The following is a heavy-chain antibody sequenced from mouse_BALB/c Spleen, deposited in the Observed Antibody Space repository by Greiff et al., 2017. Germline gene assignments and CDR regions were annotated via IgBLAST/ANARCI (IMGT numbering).Heavy chain of an antibody. CDR1: GYSITSDYA. J-gene: IGHJ2*01. D-gene: IGHD4-1*01. Sequence: EVKLQESGPGLVKPSQSLSLTCTVTGYSITSDYAWNWIRQFPGNKLEWMGYISYSGSTSYNPSLKSRISITRDTSKNQFFLQLNSVTTEDTATYYCARSAGTHFDYWGQGTTLTVSS. CDR3: ARSAGTHFDY. CDR2: ISYSGST. V-gene: IGHV3-2*02.